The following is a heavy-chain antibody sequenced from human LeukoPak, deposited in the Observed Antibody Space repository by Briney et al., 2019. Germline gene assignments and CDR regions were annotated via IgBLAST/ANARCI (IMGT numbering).Heavy chain of an antibody. J-gene: IGHJ4*02. V-gene: IGHV3-43*01. Sequence: GGSLRLSCVASGFIFDDALMHWVRQAPGKGLEWISLISRDGSTPYYADSVKGRFTISRDNSKNSLFLQMNSLTPEDTAVYYCARDIRGNYFDSWGQGTLVTVSS. CDR2: ISRDGSTP. CDR1: GFIFDDAL. CDR3: ARDIRGNYFDS. D-gene: IGHD3-16*01.